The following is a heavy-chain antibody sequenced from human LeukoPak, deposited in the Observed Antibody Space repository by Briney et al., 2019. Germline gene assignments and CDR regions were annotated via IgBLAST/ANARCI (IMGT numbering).Heavy chain of an antibody. CDR1: GFTLTTYA. J-gene: IGHJ3*02. V-gene: IGHV3-23*01. CDR2: IVGTGGSA. CDR3: AKDRGTYCGGDCYSDI. D-gene: IGHD2-21*02. Sequence: HPGRSLRLSCAASGFTLTTYAMSWARQPPGRGRGWVPIIVGTGGSAYYADSVKGRFTISRDNSKNTLYLQMNSLRAEDTAVYYCAKDRGTYCGGDCYSDIWGQGTMVTVSS.